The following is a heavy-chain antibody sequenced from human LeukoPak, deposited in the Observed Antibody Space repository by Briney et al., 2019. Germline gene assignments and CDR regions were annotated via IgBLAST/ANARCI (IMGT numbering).Heavy chain of an antibody. Sequence: PSETLSLTCAVYGGSFSGYYWSWIRQPPGKGLEWIGEINHSGSTNYNPSLKSRGTISVDTTKNQFSLTLSSVTAADTAVYYCARSLITYYLESRGYPKIMYRWFDPWGQGTLVTVSS. CDR2: INHSGST. CDR1: GGSFSGYY. V-gene: IGHV4-34*01. J-gene: IGHJ5*02. CDR3: ARSLITYYLESRGYPKIMYRWFDP. D-gene: IGHD3-22*01.